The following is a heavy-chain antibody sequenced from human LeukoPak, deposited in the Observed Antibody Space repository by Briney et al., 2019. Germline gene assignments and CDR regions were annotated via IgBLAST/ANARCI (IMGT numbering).Heavy chain of an antibody. J-gene: IGHJ4*02. CDR3: ARHYYSSGSFDY. V-gene: IGHV4-61*02. CDR1: GGSISSGSYY. CDR2: IYTSGGT. Sequence: SETLSLSCPVSGGSISSGSYYWSWIRQPAGKGLEWIGRIYTSGGTNYNPSLKSRVTISVDTSKNQFSLKLSSVTAADTAVYYCARHYYSSGSFDYWGQGTLVTVPS. D-gene: IGHD3-10*01.